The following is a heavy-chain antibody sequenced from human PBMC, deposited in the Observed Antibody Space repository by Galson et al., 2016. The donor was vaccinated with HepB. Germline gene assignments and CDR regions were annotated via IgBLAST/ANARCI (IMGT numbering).Heavy chain of an antibody. CDR2: IYPGDSHT. CDR1: EHSFTSYW. V-gene: IGHV5-51*01. CDR3: ARLSPTARHTYYFDY. D-gene: IGHD6-6*01. Sequence: QSGAEVKKPGESLRISCKGSEHSFTSYWIGWVRQMPGRGLEWMGIIYPGDSHTIYSPSFQGQVTISADKSISTAYLQWSSLKASDTATYYCARLSPTARHTYYFDYWGQGTLVTVSS. J-gene: IGHJ4*02.